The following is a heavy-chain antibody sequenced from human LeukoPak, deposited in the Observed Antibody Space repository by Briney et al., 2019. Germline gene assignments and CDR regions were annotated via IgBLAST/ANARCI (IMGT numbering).Heavy chain of an antibody. J-gene: IGHJ6*03. D-gene: IGHD3-16*01. V-gene: IGHV1-69*13. CDR2: IIPIFGTA. Sequence: ASVKVSCKASGGTFSSYAISGVRQAPGQGLEWMGGIIPIFGTANYAQKFQDRVTIIADESTSTAYMELSSLRSDDTAVYYCARVRAADYVWGSYYYYYYMDVWGKGTTVTVSS. CDR3: ARVRAADYVWGSYYYYYYMDV. CDR1: GGTFSSYA.